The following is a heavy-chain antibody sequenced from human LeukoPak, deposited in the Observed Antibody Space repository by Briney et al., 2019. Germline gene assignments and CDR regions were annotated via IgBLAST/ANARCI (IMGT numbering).Heavy chain of an antibody. CDR1: GFTFSSYS. CDR3: ARDLGIAAAGTGY. V-gene: IGHV3-21*01. D-gene: IGHD6-13*01. J-gene: IGHJ4*02. CDR2: ISSSSSYI. Sequence: GGSLRLSCAASGFTFSSYSMNWVRQAPGKGLEWVSSISSSSSYIYYAGSVKGRFTISRDNAKNSLYLQMNSLRAEDTAVYYCARDLGIAAAGTGYWGQGTLVTVSS.